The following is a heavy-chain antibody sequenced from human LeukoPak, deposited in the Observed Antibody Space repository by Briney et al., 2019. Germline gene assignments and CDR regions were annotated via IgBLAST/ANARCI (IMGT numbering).Heavy chain of an antibody. CDR2: FDPEDGET. CDR3: STPRFGDAFDI. J-gene: IGHJ3*02. V-gene: IGHV1-24*01. Sequence: GASVKVSCKVSGYTLTELSMHWVRQAPGKGLDWMGGFDPEDGETIYAQKFQGRVTMTEDTSTDTAYMERSSLRSEDTAVYYCSTPRFGDAFDIWGQGTMVTVSS. CDR1: GYTLTELS. D-gene: IGHD3-16*01.